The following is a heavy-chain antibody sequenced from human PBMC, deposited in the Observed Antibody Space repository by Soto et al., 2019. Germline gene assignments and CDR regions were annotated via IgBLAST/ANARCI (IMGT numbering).Heavy chain of an antibody. J-gene: IGHJ4*02. CDR1: GYTFTDSA. D-gene: IGHD2-21*01. CDR3: AKGSRMWTPDY. Sequence: ASVKVSCKASGYTFTDSAIHWVRQAPGQSLELLGWIAPGNGNTKYSQKFQGRVTITRDTSATTAYMELSSLRSEDTAVYYCAKGSRMWTPDYWGQGTLVTVSS. CDR2: IAPGNGNT. V-gene: IGHV1-3*01.